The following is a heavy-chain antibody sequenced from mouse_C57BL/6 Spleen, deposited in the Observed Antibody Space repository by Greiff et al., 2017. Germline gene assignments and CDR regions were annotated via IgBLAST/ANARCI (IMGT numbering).Heavy chain of an antibody. CDR1: GYTFTEYT. V-gene: IGHV1-62-2*01. Sequence: QVHVKQSGAELVKPGASVKLSCKASGYTFTEYTIHWVKQRSGQGLEWIGWFYPGSGSKKYNEKFKDKATLTADKSSSTVYMELSRLTSEDSAVYFCARHEEDSNFQAWFAYWGQGTLVTVSA. D-gene: IGHD2-5*01. J-gene: IGHJ3*01. CDR3: ARHEEDSNFQAWFAY. CDR2: FYPGSGSK.